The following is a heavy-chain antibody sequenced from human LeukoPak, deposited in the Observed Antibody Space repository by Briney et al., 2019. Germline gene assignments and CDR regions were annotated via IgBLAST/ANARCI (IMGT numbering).Heavy chain of an antibody. Sequence: ASVKVSRKASGYRSTDYYVHWVRQAPGQGLEWMGRVSPDSGGTNYAQKFQGRVTMTTDTTISTAYMELSRLRSDDTAVYYCASGLNSRSTSCWGQGTRVTVSS. CDR1: GYRSTDYY. D-gene: IGHD6-13*01. CDR2: VSPDSGGT. V-gene: IGHV1-2*02. CDR3: ASGLNSRSTSC. J-gene: IGHJ4*02.